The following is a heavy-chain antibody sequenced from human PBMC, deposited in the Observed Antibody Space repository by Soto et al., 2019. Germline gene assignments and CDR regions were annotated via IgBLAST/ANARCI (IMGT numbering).Heavy chain of an antibody. J-gene: IGHJ5*02. Sequence: QLQLVQSGTELKKPGASVKDSCKASGYTFTNYGITWMRQAPGQGLEWMGWINADYGNTTYEQKFQGRVTMTTDTSTNTAYMELRSLRSDDTAVYYCARKSLSNFNWFDPWGQGTLVTVSS. CDR1: GYTFTNYG. V-gene: IGHV1-18*04. CDR3: ARKSLSNFNWFDP. CDR2: INADYGNT. D-gene: IGHD4-4*01.